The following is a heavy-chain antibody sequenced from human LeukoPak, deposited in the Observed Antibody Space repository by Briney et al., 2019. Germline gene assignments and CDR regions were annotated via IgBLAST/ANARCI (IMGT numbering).Heavy chain of an antibody. CDR1: GFTFSSYS. V-gene: IGHV3-21*01. D-gene: IGHD2-2*01. CDR2: ISSSSSYI. Sequence: PGGSLRLSCAASGFTFSSYSMNWVRQAPGKGLEWVSSISSSSSYIYYADPVKGRFTISRDNAKNSPYLQMNSLRAEDTAVYYCARGFYVPATETGDYWGQGTLVTVSS. CDR3: ARGFYVPATETGDY. J-gene: IGHJ4*02.